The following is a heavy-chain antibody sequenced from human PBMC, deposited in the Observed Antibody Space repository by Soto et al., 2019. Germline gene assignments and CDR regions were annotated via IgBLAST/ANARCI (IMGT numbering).Heavy chain of an antibody. CDR1: GFNFKKFA. V-gene: IGHV3-23*01. CDR3: AKADGQQWLMPHLDN. J-gene: IGHJ4*02. CDR2: ISCCGGSA. Sequence: PGGSLRLSCVASGFNFKKFAMAWVRQAAGEGLEWVSGISCCGGSASYADSVKGRFSIARDDSKNTVSLQLNSLRVEDTAQYYCAKADGQQWLMPHLDNWGRGTLVTVSS. D-gene: IGHD6-19*01.